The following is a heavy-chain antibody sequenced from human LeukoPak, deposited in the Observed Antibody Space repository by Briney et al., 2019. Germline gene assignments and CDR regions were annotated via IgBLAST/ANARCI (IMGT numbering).Heavy chain of an antibody. CDR3: ARDPPEYCTTTSCYDH. CDR1: GFSFSSSW. V-gene: IGHV3-74*01. Sequence: GGPLRLSCAASGFSFSSSWMHWVRHTPGKGLVWVSRINSGGSSTIYADSVKGRFNISSDNAKNTLYLQMNSLRGEDTALYHCARDPPEYCTTTSCYDHWGQGTRVTVSS. J-gene: IGHJ4*02. D-gene: IGHD2-2*01. CDR2: INSGGSST.